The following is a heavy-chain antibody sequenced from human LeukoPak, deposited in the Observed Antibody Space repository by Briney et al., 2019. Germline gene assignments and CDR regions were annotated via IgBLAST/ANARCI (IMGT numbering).Heavy chain of an antibody. V-gene: IGHV3-23*01. Sequence: GGTLRLSCAASGFTFSSYGMSWVRQAPGKGLEWVPAISGSGGSTYYADSVKGRFTISRDNSKNTLYLQMNSLRAEDTAVYYCAKATTKYSSGWYGRGYFDYWGQGTLVTVSS. CDR3: AKATTKYSSGWYGRGYFDY. D-gene: IGHD6-19*01. CDR2: ISGSGGST. J-gene: IGHJ4*02. CDR1: GFTFSSYG.